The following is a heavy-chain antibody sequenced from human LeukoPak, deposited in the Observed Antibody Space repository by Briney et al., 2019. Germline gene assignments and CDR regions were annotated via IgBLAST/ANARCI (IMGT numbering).Heavy chain of an antibody. CDR2: ISPFNGNT. V-gene: IGHV1-18*04. CDR1: GYTFITND. J-gene: IGHJ4*02. Sequence: ASVKVSCKASGYTFITNDISWVRQAPGQGLEWMGWISPFNGNTNYAQKLQGRVTMTTDTSTNTAYMELRSLRSDDTAVYYCARSAVADTLSAYYFAYWGQGTLVTVFS. D-gene: IGHD6-19*01. CDR3: ARSAVADTLSAYYFAY.